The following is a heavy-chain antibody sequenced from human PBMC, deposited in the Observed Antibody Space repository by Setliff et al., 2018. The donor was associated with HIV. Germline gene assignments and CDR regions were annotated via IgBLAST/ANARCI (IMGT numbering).Heavy chain of an antibody. V-gene: IGHV5-51*01. CDR3: ARLPSSREGVDYYYYYMDV. CDR1: GYSFTSYW. D-gene: IGHD1-26*01. Sequence: GESLKISCKGSGYSFTSYWIGWVRQMPGKGLEWMGIIYPGDSDTRYSPSFQGQVTISADKSISTAYLQRSSLKASDTAMYYCARLPSSREGVDYYYYYMDVWGKGTTVTVSS. CDR2: IYPGDSDT. J-gene: IGHJ6*03.